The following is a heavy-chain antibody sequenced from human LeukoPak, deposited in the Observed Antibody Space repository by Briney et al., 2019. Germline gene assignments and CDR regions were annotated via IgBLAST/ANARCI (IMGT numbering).Heavy chain of an antibody. D-gene: IGHD3-22*01. J-gene: IGHJ4*02. V-gene: IGHV4-59*01. CDR3: ARDLASWFFDY. CDR2: IYYSRST. Sequence: SETLSLTCTVSGGSISSYYWSWIRQPPGKELEWIGYIYYSRSTNYNPSLKSRVTISVDTSKNQFSLKLNSVTAADTAVYYCARDLASWFFDYWGQGTLVTVSS. CDR1: GGSISSYY.